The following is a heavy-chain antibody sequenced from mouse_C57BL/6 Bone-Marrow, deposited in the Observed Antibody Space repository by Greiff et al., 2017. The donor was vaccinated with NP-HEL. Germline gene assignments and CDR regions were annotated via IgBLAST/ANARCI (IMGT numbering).Heavy chain of an antibody. CDR2: ISSGGSYT. CDR1: GFTFSSYG. Sequence: EVKLMESGGDLVKPGGSLKLSCAASGFTFSSYGMSWVRQTPDKRLEWVATISSGGSYTYYPDSVKGRFTISRYNAKNTLYLQMSSLKSEDTAMYYCARHPLTTDGYWGQGTTLTVSS. J-gene: IGHJ2*01. D-gene: IGHD1-1*01. V-gene: IGHV5-6*01. CDR3: ARHPLTTDGY.